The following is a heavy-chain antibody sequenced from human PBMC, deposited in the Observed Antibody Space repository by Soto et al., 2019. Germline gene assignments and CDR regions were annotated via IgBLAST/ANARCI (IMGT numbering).Heavy chain of an antibody. V-gene: IGHV1-18*01. CDR3: VMVDNYVTPTPQDV. CDR1: GYIFVNYG. D-gene: IGHD3-16*01. J-gene: IGHJ6*02. Sequence: QVQLVQSGEEVKKPGASVKVSCKASGYIFVNYGIAWVRQAPGQGLEWMGWISPYTGNTHSASKVQGRLTMTTDTSTRTAHMDLGSLTSDDTAVYYCVMVDNYVTPTPQDVWGQGTTVTVSS. CDR2: ISPYTGNT.